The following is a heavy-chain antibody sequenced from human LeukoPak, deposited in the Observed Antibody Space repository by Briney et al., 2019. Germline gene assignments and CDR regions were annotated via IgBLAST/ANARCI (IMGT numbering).Heavy chain of an antibody. Sequence: GGSLRLSCAASRFTFSSYSMNWVRQAPGKGLEWVSSISSSSSYIYYADSVKGRFTISRDNAKNSLYLQMNSPRAEDTAVYYCARDSSSSWSWFDPWGQGTLVTVSS. CDR1: RFTFSSYS. J-gene: IGHJ5*02. V-gene: IGHV3-21*01. CDR3: ARDSSSSWSWFDP. D-gene: IGHD6-13*01. CDR2: ISSSSSYI.